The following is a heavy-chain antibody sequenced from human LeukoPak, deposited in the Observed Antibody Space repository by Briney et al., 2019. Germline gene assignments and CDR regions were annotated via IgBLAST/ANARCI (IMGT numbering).Heavy chain of an antibody. D-gene: IGHD6-13*01. J-gene: IGHJ4*02. V-gene: IGHV3-11*06. Sequence: PGGSLRLSCAASGFTFSDYYMTWIRQAPGKGLEWLSYISGNSRHTNYADSVKGRFIISRDNATHSLYLQMTGLRVEDTAVYYCARHSYSLAAAGKSDYWGQGTLVTVSS. CDR2: ISGNSRHT. CDR3: ARHSYSLAAAGKSDY. CDR1: GFTFSDYY.